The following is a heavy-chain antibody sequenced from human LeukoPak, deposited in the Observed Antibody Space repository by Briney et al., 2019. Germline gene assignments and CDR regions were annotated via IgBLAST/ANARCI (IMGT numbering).Heavy chain of an antibody. D-gene: IGHD6-13*01. J-gene: IGHJ4*02. CDR1: GFTFSSYS. Sequence: GGSLRLSCAASGFTFSSYSMNWVRQAPGKGLEWVSCISSSSSTIYYADSVKGRFTISRDNAKNSLYLQMNSLRAEDTAVYYCARGFSSSSWFFDYWGQGTLVTVSS. CDR2: ISSSSSTI. V-gene: IGHV3-48*04. CDR3: ARGFSSSSWFFDY.